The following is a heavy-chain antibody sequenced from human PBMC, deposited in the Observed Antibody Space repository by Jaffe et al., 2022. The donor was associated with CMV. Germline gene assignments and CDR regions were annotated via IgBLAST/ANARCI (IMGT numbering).Heavy chain of an antibody. Sequence: QVQLQESGPGLVKPSGTLSLTCAVSGGSISSSNWWSWVRQPPGKGLEWIGEIYHSGSTNYNPTLKSLVTISVDKSKNQFSLKLSSVTAADTAVYYCAPLPYYYDSSGYATYFTWGQGTLVTVSS. CDR2: IYHSGST. CDR3: APLPYYYDSSGYATYFT. J-gene: IGHJ5*02. D-gene: IGHD3-22*01. CDR1: GGSISSSNW. V-gene: IGHV4-4*02.